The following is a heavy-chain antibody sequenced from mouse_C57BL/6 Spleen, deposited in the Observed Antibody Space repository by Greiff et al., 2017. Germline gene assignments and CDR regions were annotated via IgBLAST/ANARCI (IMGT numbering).Heavy chain of an antibody. CDR3: TVYGNYDYAMDY. CDR2: IDPENGDT. D-gene: IGHD2-1*01. J-gene: IGHJ4*01. CDR1: GFNIKDDY. V-gene: IGHV14-4*01. Sequence: EVQLQQSGAELVRPGASVKLSCTASGFNIKDDYMHWVKQRPEQGLEWIGWIDPENGDTEYASKFQGKATITADTSSNTAYRQLSSLTSEDTAVYYCTVYGNYDYAMDYWGQGTSVTVSS.